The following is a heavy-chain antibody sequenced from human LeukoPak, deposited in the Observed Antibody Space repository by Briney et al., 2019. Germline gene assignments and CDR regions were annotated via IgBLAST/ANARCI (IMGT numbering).Heavy chain of an antibody. Sequence: GGSLRLSCAASGFTFSSYAMNWVRQAPGKGLEWVSSISESGGTTDYADSVKGRFTISRDNSKNTLYLQMNSLRAEDTAVYYCARGFRGYDWDAFDIWGQGTMVTVSS. V-gene: IGHV3-23*01. J-gene: IGHJ3*02. CDR1: GFTFSSYA. D-gene: IGHD5-12*01. CDR3: ARGFRGYDWDAFDI. CDR2: ISESGGTT.